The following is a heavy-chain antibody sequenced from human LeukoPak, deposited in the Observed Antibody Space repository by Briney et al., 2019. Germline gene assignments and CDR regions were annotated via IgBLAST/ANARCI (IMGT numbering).Heavy chain of an antibody. Sequence: GGSLRLSCAASGFTFSRYAMSWVRQAPGKGLEWVSAISGSGGSTYYADSVKGRFTISRDNSKNTLYLQMNSLRAEDTAVYYCAKSKAPEYYDSSGWPFDYWGQGTLVTVSS. D-gene: IGHD3-22*01. V-gene: IGHV3-23*01. CDR3: AKSKAPEYYDSSGWPFDY. J-gene: IGHJ4*02. CDR2: ISGSGGST. CDR1: GFTFSRYA.